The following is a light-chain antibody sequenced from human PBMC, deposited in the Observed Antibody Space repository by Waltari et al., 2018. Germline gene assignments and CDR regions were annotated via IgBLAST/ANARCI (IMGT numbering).Light chain of an antibody. CDR1: TSELGNYNL. V-gene: IGLV2-23*02. J-gene: IGLJ1*01. Sequence: QPALTQPASVSGTPGQPTTIPCTGTTSELGNYNLVSWYQNHPGEAPKLMICEVIKRPSGVSNRFSGSKSGNTASLTISGLQAEDEADYYCCSYAGSGTYVFGTGTKVTVL. CDR3: CSYAGSGTYV. CDR2: EVI.